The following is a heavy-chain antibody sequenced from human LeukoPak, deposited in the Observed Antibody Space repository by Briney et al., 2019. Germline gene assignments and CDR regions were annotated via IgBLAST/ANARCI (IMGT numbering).Heavy chain of an antibody. CDR3: ARLGGSGSYIAFFDY. CDR2: IYPGDSDT. J-gene: IGHJ4*02. D-gene: IGHD3-10*01. Sequence: GESLKISCKDSGYSFTTYLIGWVRQMPGKGLEWMGIIYPGDSDTRYSPSFQGQVTISADKSISTAYLQWSSLKASDTAMYYCARLGGSGSYIAFFDYWGQGTLVTVSS. CDR1: GYSFTTYL. V-gene: IGHV5-51*01.